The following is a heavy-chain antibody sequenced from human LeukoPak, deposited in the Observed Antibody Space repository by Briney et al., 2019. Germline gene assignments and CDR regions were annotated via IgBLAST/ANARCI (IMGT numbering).Heavy chain of an antibody. CDR1: GFTFSTYW. J-gene: IGHJ4*02. Sequence: GGSLRLSCAASGFTFSTYWMSWVRQAPGKGLEWVANIKQDGSEQYYVDSVKGRFTISRDNAKNSLYLQMNSLRAEDTAVCYCARSRTTVTYYFDYWGQGTLVTVSS. CDR2: IKQDGSEQ. V-gene: IGHV3-7*01. D-gene: IGHD4-17*01. CDR3: ARSRTTVTYYFDY.